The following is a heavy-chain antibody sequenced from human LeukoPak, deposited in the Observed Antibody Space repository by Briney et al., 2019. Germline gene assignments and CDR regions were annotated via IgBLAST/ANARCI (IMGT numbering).Heavy chain of an antibody. CDR3: ARGYLRVTSPLDY. D-gene: IGHD4-11*01. V-gene: IGHV4-34*01. Sequence: SETLSLTCAVYGGSFSGYYWSWIRQPPGKGLEWIGEINHSGSTNYNPSLKSRVTISVDTSKNQFSLKLSSVTAADTAVYYCARGYLRVTSPLDYWGQGTLVTVSS. CDR2: INHSGST. CDR1: GGSFSGYY. J-gene: IGHJ4*02.